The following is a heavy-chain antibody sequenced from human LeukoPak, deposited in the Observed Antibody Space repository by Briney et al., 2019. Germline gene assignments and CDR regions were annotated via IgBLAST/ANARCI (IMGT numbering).Heavy chain of an antibody. CDR3: ARCVITMMVVVPFCDY. J-gene: IGHJ4*02. V-gene: IGHV3-7*01. Sequence: GGSLRLSCAASGFTFSSYWMSWVRQAPGKGLEWVANIKQDGSEKYYVDSVKGRFTISRDNAKNSLYLQMNSLRAEDTAVYYCARCVITMMVVVPFCDYWGQGTLVTVSS. D-gene: IGHD3-22*01. CDR2: IKQDGSEK. CDR1: GFTFSSYW.